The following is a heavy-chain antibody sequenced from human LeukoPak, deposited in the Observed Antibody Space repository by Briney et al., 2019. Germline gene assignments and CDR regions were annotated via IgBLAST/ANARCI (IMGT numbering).Heavy chain of an antibody. Sequence: GGFLRLSCAASGFTFSSYWMSWVRQAPGKGLEWVANIKQDGGERYYVDSVRGRFTISRDNAYNSLYLQMNSLRAEDTAVYYCARKYDFWSGYQGAFDIWGQGTMVTVSS. V-gene: IGHV3-7*01. CDR1: GFTFSSYW. CDR2: IKQDGGER. CDR3: ARKYDFWSGYQGAFDI. D-gene: IGHD3-3*01. J-gene: IGHJ3*02.